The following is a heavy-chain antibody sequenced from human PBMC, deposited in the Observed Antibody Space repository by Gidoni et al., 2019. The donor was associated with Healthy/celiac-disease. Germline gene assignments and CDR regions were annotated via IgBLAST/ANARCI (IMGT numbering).Heavy chain of an antibody. V-gene: IGHV3-74*01. CDR2: INSDGSTT. CDR1: GFTFRRYW. Sequence: EVQLVESGGGLVQPGGSLRLSCAASGFTFRRYWMHWVRQAPGKGLVWVSRINSDGSTTSYADSVKGRFTISRDNAKNTLYLQMNSLRAEDTAVYYCATTGLYCGGDCYWGYWGQGTLVTVSS. CDR3: ATTGLYCGGDCYWGY. D-gene: IGHD2-21*01. J-gene: IGHJ4*02.